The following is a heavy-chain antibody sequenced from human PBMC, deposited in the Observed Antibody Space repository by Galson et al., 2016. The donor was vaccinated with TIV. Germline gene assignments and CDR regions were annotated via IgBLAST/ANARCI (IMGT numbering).Heavy chain of an antibody. V-gene: IGHV1-18*01. CDR1: GYSFTNYG. J-gene: IGHJ4*02. CDR3: ARDPTYYDTNGWSH. Sequence: SVKVSCKASGYSFTNYGIAWVRQAPGQGLEWMGWISTYNGYTDYAQKLQGRVTMTTDTSTSTAYMGLRSLRSDETAMYYCARDPTYYDTNGWSHGGQGTLVIVSS. D-gene: IGHD3-22*01. CDR2: ISTYNGYT.